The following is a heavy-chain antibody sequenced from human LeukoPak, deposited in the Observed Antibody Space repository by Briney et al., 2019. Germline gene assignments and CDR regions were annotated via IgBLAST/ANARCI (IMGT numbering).Heavy chain of an antibody. D-gene: IGHD2-21*02. CDR3: ARSYCGSDCSSGGGIVDY. V-gene: IGHV4-4*07. CDR1: GGSISTYY. J-gene: IGHJ4*02. Sequence: SETLSLTCTVSGGSISTYYWSWIRQPAGKGLEWIGHIYTSGSTNYNPSLKSRVTMSVDTSKNQFSLKLSSVTAADTAVYYCARSYCGSDCSSGGGIVDYWGQGTLVTVSS. CDR2: IYTSGST.